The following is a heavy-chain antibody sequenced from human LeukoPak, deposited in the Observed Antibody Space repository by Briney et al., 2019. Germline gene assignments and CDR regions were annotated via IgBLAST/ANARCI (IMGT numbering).Heavy chain of an antibody. D-gene: IGHD2-2*01. CDR1: GGSFSGYY. V-gene: IGHV4-34*01. CDR2: INHSGST. CDR3: ASRTVVVPAAISAQKYYYYGMDV. J-gene: IGHJ6*02. Sequence: SETLSLTCAVYGGSFSGYYWSWIRQPPGKGLEWIGEINHSGSTNYNPSLKSRVTILVDTSKNQFSLKLSSVTAADTAVYYCASRTVVVPAAISAQKYYYYGMDVWGQGTTVTVSS.